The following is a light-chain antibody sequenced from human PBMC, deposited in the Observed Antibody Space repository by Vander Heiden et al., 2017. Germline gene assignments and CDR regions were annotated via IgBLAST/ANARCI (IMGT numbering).Light chain of an antibody. CDR2: AAS. J-gene: IGKJ2*01. CDR1: QSISSY. CDR3: QQSDSTPYT. V-gene: IGKV1-39*01. Sequence: DIQMTQSPSPLSASVGDRVTITCRASQSISSYLNWYQQKPGKAPKLLIYAASSVQSGVPSRFSGSGSGTDFTLTISRLQPEDFATYYCQQSDSTPYTFGQGTKVEIK.